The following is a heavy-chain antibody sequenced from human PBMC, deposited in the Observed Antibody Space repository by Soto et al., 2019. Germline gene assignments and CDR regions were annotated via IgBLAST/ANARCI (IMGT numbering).Heavy chain of an antibody. CDR2: INPNSGNI. CDR1: GNTFTSYD. J-gene: IGHJ4*02. D-gene: IGHD3-10*01. CDR3: ARGRASGSYYLLDY. V-gene: IGHV1-8*01. Sequence: ASVKVSCKASGNTFTSYDINWVRQATGHGLEWMGWINPNSGNIGYAQKFQGRVTMTRDTAIRTAYMEVSRLRSDDTDVYYCARGRASGSYYLLDYWGKGTLVTVSS.